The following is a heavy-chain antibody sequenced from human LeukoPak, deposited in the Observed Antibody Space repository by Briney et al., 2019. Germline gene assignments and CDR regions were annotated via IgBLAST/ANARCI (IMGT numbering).Heavy chain of an antibody. CDR3: ARESKGYCTGGRCYSGFDY. D-gene: IGHD2-15*01. Sequence: GGSLRLSCAASGFSFSDYTMDWVRLAPGKGLEWVSSIGGGSVYIYYADSVKGRFTISRDNAKSSLYLQMNSLRAEDTAVYYCARESKGYCTGGRCYSGFDYWGQGTLVTVSS. CDR1: GFSFSDYT. J-gene: IGHJ4*02. V-gene: IGHV3-21*01. CDR2: IGGGSVYI.